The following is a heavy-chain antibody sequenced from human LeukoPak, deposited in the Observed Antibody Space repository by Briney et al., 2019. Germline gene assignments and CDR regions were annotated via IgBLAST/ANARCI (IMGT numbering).Heavy chain of an antibody. CDR2: INPNSGGT. D-gene: IGHD2-15*01. V-gene: IGHV1-2*02. CDR3: ARDHVVVASVGHVNPFDY. Sequence: ASVKVSCKASGYTFTGYYMHWVRQAPGQGLEWMGWINPNSGGTNYAQKFQGRVTMTRDTSISTAYMELSRLRSDDTAVYYCARDHVVVASVGHVNPFDYWGQGTLVTVSS. CDR1: GYTFTGYY. J-gene: IGHJ4*02.